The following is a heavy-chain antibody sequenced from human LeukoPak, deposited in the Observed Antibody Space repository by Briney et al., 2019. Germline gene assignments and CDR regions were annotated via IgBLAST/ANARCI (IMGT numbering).Heavy chain of an antibody. V-gene: IGHV3-33*01. J-gene: IGHJ4*02. D-gene: IGHD2-15*01. CDR1: GYTFRSNG. CDR2: IWYDGSKE. Sequence: PGRSLRLSCAASGYTFRSNGMPGVRQAPGKGLEGVAAIWYDGSKEYYADSVKGRFTISRDDSKSTLYLQMNNLRDEDTAVYYCARDPCSARSCPPWDWGQGTQVIVSS. CDR3: ARDPCSARSCPPWD.